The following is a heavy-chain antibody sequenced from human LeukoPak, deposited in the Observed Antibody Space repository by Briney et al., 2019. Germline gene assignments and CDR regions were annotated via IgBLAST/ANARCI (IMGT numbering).Heavy chain of an antibody. D-gene: IGHD3-16*02. CDR1: GFTFSNAW. V-gene: IGHV3-15*01. Sequence: GGSLRLSCAASGFTFSNAWMSWVRQAPGKGLEWVGRIKSKTDGGTTDYAAPVKGRFTISRDDSKNTLYLQMNSLKTEDTAVYYCTTGRESSWEPPSFDYWGQGTTVTVSS. CDR2: IKSKTDGGTT. CDR3: TTGRESSWEPPSFDY. J-gene: IGHJ4*03.